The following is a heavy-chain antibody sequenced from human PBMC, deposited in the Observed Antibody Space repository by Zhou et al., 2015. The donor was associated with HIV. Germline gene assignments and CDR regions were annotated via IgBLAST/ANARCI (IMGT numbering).Heavy chain of an antibody. D-gene: IGHD2-21*02. CDR1: GFTFSNYV. V-gene: IGHV3-33*01. J-gene: IGHJ3*02. CDR2: IWYDGTDK. CDR3: ARPVVVTAPWSAFDI. Sequence: QVQLVESGGGVVQPGRSLRLSCAASGFTFSNYVMHWVRRAPGKGLEWVSVIWYDGTDKYYADSLEGRFTISRDNSKNTLYLQMNSLRAEDTAVYYCARPVVVTAPWSAFDIWGQGTMVTVSS.